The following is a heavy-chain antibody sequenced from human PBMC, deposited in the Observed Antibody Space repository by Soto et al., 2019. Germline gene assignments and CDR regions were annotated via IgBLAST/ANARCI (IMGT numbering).Heavy chain of an antibody. CDR3: ARVRTPEIFGVVILNYYMDV. D-gene: IGHD3-3*01. Sequence: SETLSLTCAVYGGYFSGYYWSWIRQPPGKGLEWIGEINHSGSTNYNPSLKSRVTISGDTSKNQFYLKLSSVTAADTAVYYCARVRTPEIFGVVILNYYMDVWGKGTTVTVSS. CDR1: GGYFSGYY. CDR2: INHSGST. V-gene: IGHV4-34*01. J-gene: IGHJ6*03.